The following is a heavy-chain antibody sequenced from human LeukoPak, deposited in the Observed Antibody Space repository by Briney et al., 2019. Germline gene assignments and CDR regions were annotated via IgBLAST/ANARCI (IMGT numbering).Heavy chain of an antibody. Sequence: KPSGTLSLTCAVSGGSISSSNWWSWVRQPPGKGLEWIGEIYHSGSTNYNPSLKSRVTISVDKSKNQFSLKLSSVTAADTAVYYCATEHSYGLGYFDLWGRGTLVTVSS. V-gene: IGHV4-4*02. J-gene: IGHJ2*01. D-gene: IGHD5-18*01. CDR2: IYHSGST. CDR3: ATEHSYGLGYFDL. CDR1: GGSISSSNW.